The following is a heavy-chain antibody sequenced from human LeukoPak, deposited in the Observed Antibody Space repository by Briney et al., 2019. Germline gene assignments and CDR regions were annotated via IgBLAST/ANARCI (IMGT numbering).Heavy chain of an antibody. CDR1: GFTFSNYE. Sequence: GGSLRLSCATSGFTFSNYEMNWVRQAPGKGLEWISYLTTSGSTKYYAASVKGRFTISRDNAKNSLFLQMNSLRDEDTAVYYCARDRDPGYYDTNGYRRVNAFDIWGQGTMVTVSS. J-gene: IGHJ3*02. CDR2: LTTSGSTK. V-gene: IGHV3-48*03. D-gene: IGHD3-22*01. CDR3: ARDRDPGYYDTNGYRRVNAFDI.